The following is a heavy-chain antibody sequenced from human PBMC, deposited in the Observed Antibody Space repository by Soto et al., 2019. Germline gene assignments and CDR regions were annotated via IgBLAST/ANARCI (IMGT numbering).Heavy chain of an antibody. J-gene: IGHJ6*02. Sequence: GXSVKVSCKATGYTFTGYYMHWGRQAPVQGLEWMGWINPNSGGTNYAQKFQGWVTMTRDASISTAYMELSRLRSDDTAVYYCARDLAPLYGGNSLYYYYGMDVWGQGTTVTVSS. CDR3: ARDLAPLYGGNSLYYYYGMDV. CDR1: GYTFTGYY. CDR2: INPNSGGT. D-gene: IGHD4-17*01. V-gene: IGHV1-2*04.